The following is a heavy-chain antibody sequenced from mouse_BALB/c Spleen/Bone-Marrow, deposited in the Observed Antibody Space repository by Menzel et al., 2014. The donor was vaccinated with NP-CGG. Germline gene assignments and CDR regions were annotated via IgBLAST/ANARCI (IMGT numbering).Heavy chain of an antibody. D-gene: IGHD2-4*01. Sequence: DVKLVESGGGLVQPGGSLKLSGAASGFTFSSYGMSWVRQNIDKRLELVATIKSNGGSTYYPDSVKGRFSISRDNAKNTLYLQMSSLKSEDTAMYYCTSLSSMITAAWFAYWGQGTLVTISA. CDR1: GFTFSSYG. V-gene: IGHV5-6-3*01. CDR3: TSLSSMITAAWFAY. CDR2: IKSNGGST. J-gene: IGHJ3*01.